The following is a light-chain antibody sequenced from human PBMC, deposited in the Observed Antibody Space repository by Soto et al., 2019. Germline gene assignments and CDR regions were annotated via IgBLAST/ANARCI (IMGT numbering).Light chain of an antibody. CDR1: SSDVGGYNY. J-gene: IGLJ2*01. Sequence: QSALTQPASVSGSPGQSITISCTGTSSDVGGYNYVSWYQQHPGKAPKLMIYDVSNRPSGVSNRFSGSKSGNTASLTISGLQAEDEADYYGSSYTSSTLEGVFGGGTKLTVL. CDR3: SSYTSSTLEGV. CDR2: DVS. V-gene: IGLV2-14*01.